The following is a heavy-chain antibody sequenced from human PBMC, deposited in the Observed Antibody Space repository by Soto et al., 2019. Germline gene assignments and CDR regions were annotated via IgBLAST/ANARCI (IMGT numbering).Heavy chain of an antibody. Sequence: PGESLKISCKGSGYSFTSYWISWVPQMPGKGLEWMGRIDPSDSYTNYSPSFQGHVTISADKSISTAYLQWSSLKASDTAMYYCARHSTVQWLVKRYYYYGMDVWGQGTTVTVSS. D-gene: IGHD6-19*01. J-gene: IGHJ6*02. CDR1: GYSFTSYW. V-gene: IGHV5-10-1*01. CDR3: ARHSTVQWLVKRYYYYGMDV. CDR2: IDPSDSYT.